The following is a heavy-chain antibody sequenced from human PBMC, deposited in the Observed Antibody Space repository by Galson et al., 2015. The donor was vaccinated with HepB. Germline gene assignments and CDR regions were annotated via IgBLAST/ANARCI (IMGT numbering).Heavy chain of an antibody. V-gene: IGHV5-10-1*01. J-gene: IGHJ4*02. CDR1: GYSFTRYW. D-gene: IGHD6-6*01. CDR3: TFWAAPFDY. Sequence: QSGAEVKKPGESLRISCKGSGYSFTRYWSGWVRQMPGKGLEWMGRIDPSDSYTNYSPSFQGHVTISADKSISTAYLQWSSLKASDTAMYYCTFWAAPFDYWGQGTLVSVSP. CDR2: IDPSDSYT.